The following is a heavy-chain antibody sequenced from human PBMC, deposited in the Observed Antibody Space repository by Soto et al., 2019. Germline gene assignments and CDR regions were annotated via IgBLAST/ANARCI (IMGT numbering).Heavy chain of an antibody. V-gene: IGHV1-18*01. CDR1: GYIFVNYG. D-gene: IGHD3-16*01. CDR2: ISPYTGNT. J-gene: IGHJ6*02. Sequence: QVQLEQSGDEVKKPGASVKVSCKASGYIFVNYGIAWVRQAPGQGLEWLGWISPYTGNTYYATKVQGRLTLTTDTXSDTAVMDLGSLTSADTGGYYCARVDLYVTPTPQDVWGQGTTVTVSS. CDR3: ARVDLYVTPTPQDV.